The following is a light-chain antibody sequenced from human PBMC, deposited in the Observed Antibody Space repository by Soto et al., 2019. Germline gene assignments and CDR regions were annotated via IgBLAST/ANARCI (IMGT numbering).Light chain of an antibody. V-gene: IGKV1-5*03. J-gene: IGKJ1*01. CDR1: QSISSW. CDR3: QQYNSYSWT. Sequence: DIQMTQSPSTLSASVGDRGTITCRASQSISSWLAWYQQKPGKAPKLLIYKASSLESGVPSRFSGSGSGTEFTLTISSLQPDDFATYYCQQYNSYSWTFGQGTEVEIK. CDR2: KAS.